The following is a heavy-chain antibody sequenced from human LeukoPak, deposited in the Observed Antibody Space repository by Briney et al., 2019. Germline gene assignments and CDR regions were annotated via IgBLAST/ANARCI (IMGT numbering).Heavy chain of an antibody. Sequence: ASVTVSCKASGYTFNNFFISWVRQAPGQGLEWAGWISPHSHTTHYAEKFQGRVTMTTDTSTTTVYMELRSLRSDDTAVYFCANVAKGRYFFYYMDVWGKGTTVTVS. CDR2: ISPHSHTT. D-gene: IGHD2-15*01. V-gene: IGHV1-18*01. CDR1: GYTFNNFF. CDR3: ANVAKGRYFFYYMDV. J-gene: IGHJ6*03.